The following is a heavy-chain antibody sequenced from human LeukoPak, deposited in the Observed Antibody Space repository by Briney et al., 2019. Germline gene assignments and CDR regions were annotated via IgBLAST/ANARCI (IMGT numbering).Heavy chain of an antibody. J-gene: IGHJ4*02. V-gene: IGHV4-59*01. Sequence: SETLSLTCTVSGGSISSYYWSWIRQPPGKGLEWIGYIHYSGSTNYNPSLKSRVTISVDTSKNQFSLKLSSVTAADTAVYYCARGDSSYYFDYWGQGTLVTVSS. CDR2: IHYSGST. CDR1: GGSISSYY. D-gene: IGHD6-6*01. CDR3: ARGDSSYYFDY.